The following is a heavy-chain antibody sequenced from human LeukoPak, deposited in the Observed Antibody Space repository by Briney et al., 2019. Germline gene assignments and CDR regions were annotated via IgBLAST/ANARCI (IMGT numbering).Heavy chain of an antibody. V-gene: IGHV3-20*04. CDR2: VNWNGGST. CDR1: GFTFDDYG. Sequence: GGSLRLYCAASGFTFDDYGMSWVRQAPGKGLEWISGVNWNGGSTGYADPVKGRFTISRDNAKNSLYLQMNSLRAEDTALYYCVRDRCSSTSCHDSPNWFDPWGQGTLVTVSS. CDR3: VRDRCSSTSCHDSPNWFDP. J-gene: IGHJ5*02. D-gene: IGHD2-2*01.